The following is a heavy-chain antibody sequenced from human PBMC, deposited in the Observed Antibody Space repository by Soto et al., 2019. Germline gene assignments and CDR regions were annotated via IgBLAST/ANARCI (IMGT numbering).Heavy chain of an antibody. CDR1: GGSISSYY. CDR2: IYYSGST. J-gene: IGHJ4*02. CDR3: AREPAAYDILTGYFDY. D-gene: IGHD3-9*01. Sequence: SETLSLTCTVSGGSISSYYWSWIRQPPWKGLEWIGYIYYSGSTNYNPSLKSRVTISVDTSKNQFSLKLSSVTAADTAVYYCAREPAAYDILTGYFDYWGQGTLVTVSS. V-gene: IGHV4-59*01.